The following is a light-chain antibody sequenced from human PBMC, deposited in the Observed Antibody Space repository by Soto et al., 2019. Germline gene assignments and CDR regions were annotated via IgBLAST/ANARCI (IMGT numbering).Light chain of an antibody. Sequence: QSVLTQPPSVSGAPGQRVTISCTGSSSNIGAGYDVHWYQQLPGTAPKLLIYGNSNRPSGVPDRFSGSKSGTSASLAITGLQAEDEADYYCQSYDSSLSGNYVFGTGTKHRP. CDR2: GNS. V-gene: IGLV1-40*01. J-gene: IGLJ1*01. CDR1: SSNIGAGYD. CDR3: QSYDSSLSGNYV.